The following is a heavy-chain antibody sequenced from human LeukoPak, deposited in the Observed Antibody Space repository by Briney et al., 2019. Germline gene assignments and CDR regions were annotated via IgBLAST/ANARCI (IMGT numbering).Heavy chain of an antibody. Sequence: PGGSLRLSCAASGFTFSNYAMNWVRQAPGKGLDWVSYISSGATTYYADSVKGRFTISRDNSKSTLYLQMNSLRDDDSAAYFCARVYLERLTAGYFDHWGQGTQVTVSP. CDR2: ISSGATT. J-gene: IGHJ4*02. D-gene: IGHD2-8*01. V-gene: IGHV3-23*01. CDR1: GFTFSNYA. CDR3: ARVYLERLTAGYFDH.